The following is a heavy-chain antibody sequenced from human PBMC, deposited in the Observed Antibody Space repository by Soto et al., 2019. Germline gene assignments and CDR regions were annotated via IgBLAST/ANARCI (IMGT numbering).Heavy chain of an antibody. D-gene: IGHD2-21*02. CDR1: GFTFSGYW. CDR2: INEDGSIT. Sequence: EVQLVESGGGLVQPGGSLRLSCVASGFTFSGYWMHWARQAPGKGLVWVSDINEDGSITRYADSVKGRFSISRDNAKNTVYLQMYSLRVEDTAVYYCVTALVEGTNFWGRGTLVPVSS. V-gene: IGHV3-74*01. J-gene: IGHJ4*02. CDR3: VTALVEGTNF.